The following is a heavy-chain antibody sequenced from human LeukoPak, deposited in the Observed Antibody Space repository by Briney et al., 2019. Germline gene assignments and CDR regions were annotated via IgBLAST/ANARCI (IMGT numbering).Heavy chain of an antibody. Sequence: ASVKVSCKASGGTFSSYAISWVRQAPGQGLEWMGRIIPILGIANYAQEFQGRVTITADKSTSTAYMELSSLRSGDTAVYYCASFPEGQQLVGGNWFDPWGQGTLVTVSS. J-gene: IGHJ5*02. D-gene: IGHD6-13*01. CDR3: ASFPEGQQLVGGNWFDP. CDR2: IIPILGIA. CDR1: GGTFSSYA. V-gene: IGHV1-69*04.